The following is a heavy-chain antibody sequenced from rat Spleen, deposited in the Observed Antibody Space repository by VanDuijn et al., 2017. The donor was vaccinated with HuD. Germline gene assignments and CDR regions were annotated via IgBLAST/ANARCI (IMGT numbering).Heavy chain of an antibody. CDR3: TRPIRAAVVMDA. CDR2: ITNTGGST. J-gene: IGHJ4*01. CDR1: GFTFNNYW. V-gene: IGHV5-31*01. Sequence: EVQLVESGGGLVQPGRSLKLSCVTYGFTFNNYWMTWVRQAPGKGLEWIASITNTGGSTYYPDSVKGRFTISRDNVKSTLYLQMNSLRSEDTATYYCTRPIRAAVVMDAWGQGASVTVSS. D-gene: IGHD3-1*01.